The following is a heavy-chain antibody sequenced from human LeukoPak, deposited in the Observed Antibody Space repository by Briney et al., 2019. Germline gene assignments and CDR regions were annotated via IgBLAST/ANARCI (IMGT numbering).Heavy chain of an antibody. CDR2: IYHSGST. CDR1: GGSISSGGYS. J-gene: IGHJ4*02. CDR3: ARGPYDYVWGSYRPPAYYFDY. Sequence: KTSESLSLTCAVSGGSISSGGYSWSWIRQPPGKGLEWIGYIYHSGSTYYNPSLKSRVTISVDRSKNQFSLKLSSVTAADTAVYYCARGPYDYVWGSYRPPAYYFDYWGQGTLVTVSS. D-gene: IGHD3-16*02. V-gene: IGHV4-30-2*01.